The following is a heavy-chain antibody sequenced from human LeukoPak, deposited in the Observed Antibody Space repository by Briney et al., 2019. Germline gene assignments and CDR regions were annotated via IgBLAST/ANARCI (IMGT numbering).Heavy chain of an antibody. Sequence: GGSLRLSCAASGFTFSSYAMSWVRQAPGKGLEWVSAISVSGGSTYYADSVKGRFTISRDNSKNTLYLQMNSLRAEDTAVYYCAKLIVGATDFDYWGQGTLVTVSS. CDR1: GFTFSSYA. CDR3: AKLIVGATDFDY. CDR2: ISVSGGST. V-gene: IGHV3-23*01. J-gene: IGHJ4*02. D-gene: IGHD1-26*01.